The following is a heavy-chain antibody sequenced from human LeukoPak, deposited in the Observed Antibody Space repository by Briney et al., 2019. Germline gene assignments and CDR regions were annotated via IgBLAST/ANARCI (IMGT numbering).Heavy chain of an antibody. J-gene: IGHJ4*02. CDR1: GGSISSYY. CDR2: IYSSGST. V-gene: IGHV4-59*01. CDR3: ARGGSSTWRIGYYFDF. D-gene: IGHD6-13*01. Sequence: SETLSLTCTVSGGSISSYYWNWIRQAPGKGLEWIGFIYSSGSTNYNPSLKSRVTMSVDTSKNQFSLKLRSVTDADTAVYHWARGGSSTWRIGYYFDFWGQGTLVTVSS.